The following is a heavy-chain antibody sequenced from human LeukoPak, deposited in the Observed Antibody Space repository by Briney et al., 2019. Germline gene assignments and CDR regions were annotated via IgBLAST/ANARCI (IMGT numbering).Heavy chain of an antibody. CDR2: ISGSGTTI. J-gene: IGHJ4*02. Sequence: GGSLRLSCAASGFTFSDYYMSWIRQAPGKGLVWVSYISGSGTTIYYADSVKGRFTISRDNAKNSLYLQMNSLRAEDTAVYYCARDYYGSGSYFDYWGQGTLVTVSS. CDR3: ARDYYGSGSYFDY. D-gene: IGHD3-10*01. V-gene: IGHV3-11*04. CDR1: GFTFSDYY.